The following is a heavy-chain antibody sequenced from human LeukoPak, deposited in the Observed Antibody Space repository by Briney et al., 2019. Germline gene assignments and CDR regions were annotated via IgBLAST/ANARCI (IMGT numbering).Heavy chain of an antibody. J-gene: IGHJ5*02. CDR1: GFTFSSYA. V-gene: IGHV3-23*01. CDR2: ISGSGGST. CDR3: AKRVGATIGNWFDP. Sequence: GGSLRLSCAASGFTFSSYAMSWVRQAPGKGLEWVSTISGSGGSTYYADSVKGRFTISRDNSKNTLYLQMNSLRAEDTAVYYCAKRVGATIGNWFDPWGQGTLVTVSS. D-gene: IGHD1-26*01.